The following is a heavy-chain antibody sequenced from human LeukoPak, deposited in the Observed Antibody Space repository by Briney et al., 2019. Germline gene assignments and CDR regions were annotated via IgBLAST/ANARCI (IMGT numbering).Heavy chain of an antibody. J-gene: IGHJ4*02. CDR1: GYTFTGYY. CDR2: INPNSGGT. V-gene: IGHV1-2*06. CDR3: ARDTYDSSGGLDY. D-gene: IGHD3-22*01. Sequence: VASVKVSCKASGYTFTGYYMHWVRQAPGQGLEWMGRINPNSGGTNYAQEFQGRVTMTRDTSISTAYMELSRLRSDDTAVYYCARDTYDSSGGLDYWGQGTLVTVSS.